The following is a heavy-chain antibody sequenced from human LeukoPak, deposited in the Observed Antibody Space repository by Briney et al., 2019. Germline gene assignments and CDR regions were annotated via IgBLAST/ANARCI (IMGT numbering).Heavy chain of an antibody. CDR2: IWYDGSNK. D-gene: IGHD3-16*01. CDR3: ARGGAYDYVWGSQIY. J-gene: IGHJ4*02. Sequence: PGGSPRLSCAASGFTFSSYGMHWVRQAPGKGLEWVAVIWYDGSNKYYADSVKGRFTISRDNSKNTLHLQMNSLRAEDTAVYYCARGGAYDYVWGSQIYWGQGTLVTVSS. CDR1: GFTFSSYG. V-gene: IGHV3-33*01.